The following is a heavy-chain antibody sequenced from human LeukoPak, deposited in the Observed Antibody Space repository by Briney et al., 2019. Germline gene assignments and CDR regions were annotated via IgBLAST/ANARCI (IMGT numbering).Heavy chain of an antibody. CDR3: ARSKAHLSTSWYGTWFDP. D-gene: IGHD2-2*01. CDR1: GYSISSGYF. V-gene: IGHV4-38-2*02. Sequence: SETLSLTCTVSGYSISSGYFWGWIRQSPGKGLEWIGSIHHTGSTYYNPSLKSRVTISVDTSKNQLSLKLSSVTAADTAVYYCARSKAHLSTSWYGTWFDPWGQGTLVTVSS. J-gene: IGHJ5*02. CDR2: IHHTGST.